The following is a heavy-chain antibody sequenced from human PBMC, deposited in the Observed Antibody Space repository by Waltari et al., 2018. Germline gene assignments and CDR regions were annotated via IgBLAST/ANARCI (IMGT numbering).Heavy chain of an antibody. Sequence: QVQLVQSGAEGKKPGASVKVSCKASGYTFTSYEINWVLQATGHGITWMGWMNPNSGNTGYEQKLQGRVTMPRNTLISTAYIELSSLRSEETAVYYCARGPIVVVAAAIEYYLDYWGQGTLVTVP. CDR3: ARGPIVVVAAAIEYYLDY. CDR2: MNPNSGNT. V-gene: IGHV1-8*02. D-gene: IGHD2-2*01. CDR1: GYTFTSYE. J-gene: IGHJ4*02.